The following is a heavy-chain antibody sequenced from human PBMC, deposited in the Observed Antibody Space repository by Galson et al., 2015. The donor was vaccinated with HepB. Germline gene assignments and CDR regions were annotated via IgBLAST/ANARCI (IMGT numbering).Heavy chain of an antibody. CDR2: ISYDGSNK. CDR1: GFTFSSYG. J-gene: IGHJ4*02. V-gene: IGHV3-30*03. Sequence: SLRLSCAASGFTFSSYGMHWVRQAPGKGLEWVAVISYDGSNKYYADSVKGRFTISRDNSKNTLYLQMNSLRAEDTAVYYCAGHNRFTLGVDYWGQGTLVTVSS. CDR3: AGHNRFTLGVDY. D-gene: IGHD3-16*01.